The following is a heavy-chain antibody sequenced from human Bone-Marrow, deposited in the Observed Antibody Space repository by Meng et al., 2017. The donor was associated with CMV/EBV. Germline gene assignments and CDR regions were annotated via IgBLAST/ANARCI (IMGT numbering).Heavy chain of an antibody. D-gene: IGHD4-17*01. Sequence: ASVKVSCKASGYTFTSYYMHWVRQAPGQGLEWMGIINPSGGSTSYAQKFQGRVTMTRDTSTSTVYMELSSLRSEDTAVYYCARDTVTYQNGLGIDYRGQGTLVTVSS. CDR3: ARDTVTYQNGLGIDY. J-gene: IGHJ4*02. CDR1: GYTFTSYY. V-gene: IGHV1-46*01. CDR2: INPSGGST.